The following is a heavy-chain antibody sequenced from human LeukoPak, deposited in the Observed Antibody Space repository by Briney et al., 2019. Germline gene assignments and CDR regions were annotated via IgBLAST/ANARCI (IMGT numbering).Heavy chain of an antibody. Sequence: GGSLRLSCAASEFSVGSNYMTWARQAPGKGLEWVSAISGSGGSTYYADSVKGRFTISRDNSKNTLYLQMNSLRAEDTAVYYCAKAPVTTCRGAYCYPFDYWGQGTLVTVSS. J-gene: IGHJ4*02. CDR1: EFSVGSNY. CDR2: ISGSGGST. V-gene: IGHV3-23*01. CDR3: AKAPVTTCRGAYCYPFDY. D-gene: IGHD2-21*01.